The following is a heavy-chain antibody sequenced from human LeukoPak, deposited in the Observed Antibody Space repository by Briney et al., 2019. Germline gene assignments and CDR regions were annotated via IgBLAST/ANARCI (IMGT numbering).Heavy chain of an antibody. CDR2: ISGSGGST. Sequence: PAGGSLRLSCAASGFTFSSYAMSWVRQAPGKGLEWVSAISGSGGSTYYADSVKGRFTISRDNSKNTLYLQMNSLRAEDTAVYYCAKDSADPFTFQHWGQGTLVTVSS. V-gene: IGHV3-23*01. CDR1: GFTFSSYA. J-gene: IGHJ1*01. CDR3: AKDSADPFTFQH.